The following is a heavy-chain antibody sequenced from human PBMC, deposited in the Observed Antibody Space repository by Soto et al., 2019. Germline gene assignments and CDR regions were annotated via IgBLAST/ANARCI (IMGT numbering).Heavy chain of an antibody. Sequence: PSQTLSLTCAISGDSVSSNSATWNLIRQSPSRGLEWLGRTYYRSMWYYDYAVSVKSRITINPDTSKNQFSLQLNSVTPEDTAVYYCARDPVTAADYFDYWGPGTLVTVSS. J-gene: IGHJ4*02. CDR1: GDSVSSNSAT. V-gene: IGHV6-1*01. CDR2: TYYRSMWYY. D-gene: IGHD6-13*01. CDR3: ARDPVTAADYFDY.